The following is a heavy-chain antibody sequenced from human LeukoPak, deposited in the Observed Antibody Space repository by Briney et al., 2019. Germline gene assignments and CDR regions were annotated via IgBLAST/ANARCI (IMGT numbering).Heavy chain of an antibody. CDR1: GYTFTGYY. V-gene: IGHV1-2*02. D-gene: IGHD2-2*01. Sequence: ASVKVSCKASGYTFTGYYMHWVRQAPGQGLEWMGWISPNSGGTNYAQKFQGRVTMTGDTSISTAYMELSRLRSDDTAVYYCARDGQACSITSCYLLRPFDYMDVWGKGTTVTVSS. CDR2: ISPNSGGT. J-gene: IGHJ6*03. CDR3: ARDGQACSITSCYLLRPFDYMDV.